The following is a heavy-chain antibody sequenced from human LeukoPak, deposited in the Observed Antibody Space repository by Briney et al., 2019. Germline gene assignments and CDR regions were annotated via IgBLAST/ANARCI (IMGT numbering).Heavy chain of an antibody. Sequence: ASVKVSCKASGYTFTSYGISWVRQAPGQGLEWMGWISAYNGNTNYAQKLQGRVTMTTDTSTSTAYMELRSLRSDDTAVYYCARDSPLYCSSTSCYYYYYGMDVWGQGTTVTVSS. V-gene: IGHV1-18*01. CDR2: ISAYNGNT. CDR1: GYTFTSYG. D-gene: IGHD2-2*01. J-gene: IGHJ6*02. CDR3: ARDSPLYCSSTSCYYYYYGMDV.